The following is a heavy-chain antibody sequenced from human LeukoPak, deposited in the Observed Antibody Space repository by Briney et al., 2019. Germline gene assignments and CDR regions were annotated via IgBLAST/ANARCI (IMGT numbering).Heavy chain of an antibody. CDR1: GSTFSSYG. J-gene: IGHJ4*02. CDR3: ANHPFDY. Sequence: GGSLRLSCAASGSTFSSYGMNWVRQAPGKGLEWVSYISSSGNIMYYADSVKGQFTISRDNAKNSLYLQMNSLRAEDTAVYYCANHPFDYWGQGTLVTVSS. V-gene: IGHV3-48*03. CDR2: ISSSGNIM.